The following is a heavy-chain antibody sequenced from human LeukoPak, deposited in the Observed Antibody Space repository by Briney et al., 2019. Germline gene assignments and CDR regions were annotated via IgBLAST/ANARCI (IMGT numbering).Heavy chain of an antibody. D-gene: IGHD3-22*01. CDR1: RFTFSSYG. Sequence: GGSLRLSCAASRFTFSSYGMHWVRQAPGKGLEWVAVISYDGSNKYYADSVKGRFTISRDNSKNTLYLQMNSLRAEDTAVYYCAKDQTYYYDSSGQWDPYYFDYWGQGTLVTVSS. J-gene: IGHJ4*02. CDR2: ISYDGSNK. CDR3: AKDQTYYYDSSGQWDPYYFDY. V-gene: IGHV3-30*18.